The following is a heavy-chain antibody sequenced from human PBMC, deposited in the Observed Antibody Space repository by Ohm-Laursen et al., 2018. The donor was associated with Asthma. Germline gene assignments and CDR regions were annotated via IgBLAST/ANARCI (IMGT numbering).Heavy chain of an antibody. D-gene: IGHD7-27*01. CDR2: ISSSGSTI. CDR3: ARAWGGFDY. J-gene: IGHJ4*02. CDR1: GFTFSLYD. V-gene: IGHV3-48*02. Sequence: SLRLSCAASGFTFSLYDMNWVRQAPGKGLEWVSYISSSGSTIYYADSVRGRFTISRDNAKNSLYLHMNSLRDEDTAVYYCARAWGGFDYWGQGTLVTVSS.